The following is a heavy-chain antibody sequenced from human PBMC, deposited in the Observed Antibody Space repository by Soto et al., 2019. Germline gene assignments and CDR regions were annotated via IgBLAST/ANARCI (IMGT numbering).Heavy chain of an antibody. V-gene: IGHV1-18*01. J-gene: IGHJ5*02. CDR3: AREVVRVAGTRWFDP. Sequence: GPSVKFSCKASGYTFTSYGISCVRQAPGQGLEWMGWISAYNGNTNYAQKLQGRVTMTTDTSTSTAYMELRSLRSDDTAVYYCAREVVRVAGTRWFDPWGQGTLVTVSS. CDR2: ISAYNGNT. CDR1: GYTFTSYG. D-gene: IGHD6-19*01.